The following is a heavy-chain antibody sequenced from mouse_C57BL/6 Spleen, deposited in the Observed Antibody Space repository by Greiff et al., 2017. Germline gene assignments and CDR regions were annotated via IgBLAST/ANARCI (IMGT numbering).Heavy chain of an antibody. CDR3: ARRNYGSYFYAMDY. Sequence: EVQRVESGGGLVKPGGSLKLSCAASGFTFSDYGMHWVRQAPEKGLEWVAYISSGSSTIYYADTVKGRFTISRDNAKNTLFLQMTSLRSEDTAMYYCARRNYGSYFYAMDYWGQGTSVTVSS. J-gene: IGHJ4*01. D-gene: IGHD1-1*01. V-gene: IGHV5-17*01. CDR1: GFTFSDYG. CDR2: ISSGSSTI.